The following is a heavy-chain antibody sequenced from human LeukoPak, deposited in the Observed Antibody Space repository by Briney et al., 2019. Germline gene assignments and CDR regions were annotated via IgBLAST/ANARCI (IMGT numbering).Heavy chain of an antibody. CDR1: GYTLTELS. Sequence: ASVKVSCKVSGYTLTELSMHWVRQAPGKGLEGMGGFDPEDGEKLYAQKFQGRVTMTEDTSTDTAYMELSSLRSEDTAVYYCATGSRSQEDNYYYYYYMDVWGKGTTVTVSS. CDR3: ATGSRSQEDNYYYYYYMDV. J-gene: IGHJ6*03. V-gene: IGHV1-24*01. D-gene: IGHD3-10*01. CDR2: FDPEDGEK.